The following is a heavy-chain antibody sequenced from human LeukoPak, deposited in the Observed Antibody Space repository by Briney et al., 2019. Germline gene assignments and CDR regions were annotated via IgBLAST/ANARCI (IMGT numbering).Heavy chain of an antibody. V-gene: IGHV4-39*01. CDR3: ARYCTSTSCYLPYYYGMDV. CDR2: IYYSGST. CDR1: GGSISSSSYY. D-gene: IGHD2-2*01. J-gene: IGHJ6*02. Sequence: SETLSLTCTVSGGSISSSSYYWGWIRQPPGKGLEWIGSIYYSGSTYYNPSLKSRVTISVDTSKIQFSLRLSSVTAADTAVYYCARYCTSTSCYLPYYYGMDVWGQGTTVTVSS.